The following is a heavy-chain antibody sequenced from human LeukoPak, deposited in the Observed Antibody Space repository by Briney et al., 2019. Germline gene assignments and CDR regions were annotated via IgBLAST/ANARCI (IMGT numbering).Heavy chain of an antibody. CDR1: GYTFSSYG. D-gene: IGHD1-26*01. J-gene: IGHJ1*01. V-gene: IGHV1-18*01. Sequence: GASVKVSCKASGYTFSSYGVAWVRQAPGQGLEWMGWISAYTGNTNYAQKLQDRVTMTTDTSTSTAYMELRSLKSDDTAVYYCARGGGSGSYYFLHWGQGTLVTVS. CDR3: ARGGGSGSYYFLH. CDR2: ISAYTGNT.